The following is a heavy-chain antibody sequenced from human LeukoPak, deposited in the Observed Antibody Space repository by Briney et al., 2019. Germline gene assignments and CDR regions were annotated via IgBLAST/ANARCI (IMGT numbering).Heavy chain of an antibody. CDR1: GFTFSSYA. CDR2: IRYDGSNK. Sequence: GRSLRLSCAASGFTFSSYAIHWVRQAPGKGLEWVAFIRYDGSNKYYADSVKGRFTISRDNSKNTLYLQMNSLRAEDTAVYYCAKLWGSGSYSIGDAFDIWGQGTMVTVSS. CDR3: AKLWGSGSYSIGDAFDI. V-gene: IGHV3-30*02. J-gene: IGHJ3*02. D-gene: IGHD3-10*01.